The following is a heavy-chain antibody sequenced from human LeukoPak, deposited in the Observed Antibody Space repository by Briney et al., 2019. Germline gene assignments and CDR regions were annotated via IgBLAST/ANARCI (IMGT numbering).Heavy chain of an antibody. J-gene: IGHJ4*02. V-gene: IGHV3-23*01. CDR3: AKALYGGHDY. CDR1: GFTFSTYA. CDR2: LSGNGNTI. Sequence: SGGSLRLSCAASGFTFSTYAMSWVRQAPGKGPECVSALSGNGNTIYYADSVKGRFTISRDNSKNTLSLQMNSLRAEDTAVYYCAKALYGGHDYWGQGTLVTVSS. D-gene: IGHD4-23*01.